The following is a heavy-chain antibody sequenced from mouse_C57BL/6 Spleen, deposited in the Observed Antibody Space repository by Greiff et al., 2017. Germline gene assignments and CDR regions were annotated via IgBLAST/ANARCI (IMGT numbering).Heavy chain of an antibody. CDR3: ARQGGYYVFFDY. CDR1: GFTFSSYG. J-gene: IGHJ2*01. D-gene: IGHD2-3*01. Sequence: DVMLVESGGDLVKPGGSLKLSCAASGFTFSSYGMSWVRQTPDKRLEWVATISSGGSYTYYPDSVKGRFTISRDNAKNTLYLQMSSLKSEDTAMYYCARQGGYYVFFDYWGQGTTLTVSS. CDR2: ISSGGSYT. V-gene: IGHV5-6*02.